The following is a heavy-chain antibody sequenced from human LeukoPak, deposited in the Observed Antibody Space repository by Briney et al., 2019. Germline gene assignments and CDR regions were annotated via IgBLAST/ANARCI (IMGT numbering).Heavy chain of an antibody. V-gene: IGHV3-7*01. Sequence: GGSLRLSCAASGFTFSSYWMSCVRQAPGKGLEWVANIKQDGREKYYVDSVKGRVTISRDNAKNSLSLQMNSLRAEDTAVYYCARSPPLWNGDAFDIWGQGTMVTVSS. CDR3: ARSPPLWNGDAFDI. J-gene: IGHJ3*02. CDR1: GFTFSSYW. D-gene: IGHD1-1*01. CDR2: IKQDGREK.